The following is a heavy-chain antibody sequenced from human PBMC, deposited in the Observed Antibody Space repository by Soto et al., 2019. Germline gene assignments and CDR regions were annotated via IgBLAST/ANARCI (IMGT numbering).Heavy chain of an antibody. V-gene: IGHV3-33*01. CDR2: IWYDGSNK. Sequence: GGSLRLSCAASGFTFSSYGMHWVRQAPGKGLEWVAVIWYDGSNKYYADSVKGRFTISRDNSKNTLYLQMNSLRAEDTAVYYCAREGPEGDVVGYFDYWGQGTLVTVSS. CDR1: GFTFSSYG. CDR3: AREGPEGDVVGYFDY. J-gene: IGHJ4*02.